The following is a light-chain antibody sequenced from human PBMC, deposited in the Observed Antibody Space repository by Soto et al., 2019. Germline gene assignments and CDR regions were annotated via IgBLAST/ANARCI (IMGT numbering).Light chain of an antibody. V-gene: IGLV1-40*01. Sequence: VTISCSGSSSNIGAGYDIHWYQQFPGAAPKLLIYSNTIRPSEVPGRFSGSKSATSASLVITGLQTEDEADYYCQSYDSSLGGFYVFGTGTKVTVL. CDR2: SNT. J-gene: IGLJ1*01. CDR1: SSNIGAGYD. CDR3: QSYDSSLGGFYV.